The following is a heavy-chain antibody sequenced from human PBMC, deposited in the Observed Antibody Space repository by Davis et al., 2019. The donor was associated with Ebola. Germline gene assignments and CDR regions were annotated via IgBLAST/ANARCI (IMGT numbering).Heavy chain of an antibody. CDR2: ISSSSSTI. CDR1: GFTFSSYS. D-gene: IGHD5-12*01. J-gene: IGHJ5*02. CDR3: ARDSVDIVATINWFDP. Sequence: GGSLRLSCAASGFTFSSYSMNWVRQAPGKGLEWVSYISSSSSTIYYADSVKGRFTISRDNAKNSLYLQMNSLRDEDTAVYYYARDSVDIVATINWFDPWGQGTLVTVSS. V-gene: IGHV3-48*02.